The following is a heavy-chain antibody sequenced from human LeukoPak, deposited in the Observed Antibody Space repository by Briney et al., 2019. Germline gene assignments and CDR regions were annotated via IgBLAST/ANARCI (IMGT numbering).Heavy chain of an antibody. Sequence: SETLSLTCAVYGGSFSGYYWSWIRQPPGKGLEWIGEINHSGSTNYNPSLKSRVTISVDTSKNQFSLKLSSVTAADTAVYYCARDLDYWGQGTLVTVSS. CDR2: INHSGST. J-gene: IGHJ4*02. V-gene: IGHV4-34*01. CDR1: GGSFSGYY. CDR3: ARDLDY.